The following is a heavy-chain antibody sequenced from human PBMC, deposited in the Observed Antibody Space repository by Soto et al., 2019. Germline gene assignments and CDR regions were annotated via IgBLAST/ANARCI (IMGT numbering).Heavy chain of an antibody. V-gene: IGHV4-30-2*01. CDR3: ARGGVGYYYDSSGYYFDY. Sequence: SETLSLTCAVSGGSISNGGYSWSWIRQPPGKGLEWIGYIYHSGSTYYNPSLKSRVTISVDRSKNQFSLKLSSVTAADTAVYYCARGGVGYYYDSSGYYFDYWGQGTLVTV. CDR1: GGSISNGGYS. J-gene: IGHJ4*02. D-gene: IGHD3-22*01. CDR2: IYHSGST.